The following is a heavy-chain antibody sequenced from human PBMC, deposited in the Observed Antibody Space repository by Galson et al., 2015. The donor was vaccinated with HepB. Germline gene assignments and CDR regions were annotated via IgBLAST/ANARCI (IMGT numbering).Heavy chain of an antibody. CDR3: ARERPGYTGYDWRGSDAFDI. D-gene: IGHD5-12*01. V-gene: IGHV4-4*01. J-gene: IGHJ3*02. Sequence: LSLTCGVSGGSISGSNWWNWVRQPPGKGLEWIGEIYHSERTNYNPSLESRVTISVDKSKKQFSLELTSVTAADTAVYFCARERPGYTGYDWRGSDAFDIWGQGTMVTVSS. CDR1: GGSISGSNW. CDR2: IYHSERT.